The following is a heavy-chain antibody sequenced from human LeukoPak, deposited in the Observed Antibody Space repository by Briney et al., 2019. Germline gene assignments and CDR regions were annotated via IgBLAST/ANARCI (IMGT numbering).Heavy chain of an antibody. Sequence: GGSLRLSCAASGFTFNTYSMNWVRQAPGKGLEWVSSISVDSNYLYYVDSLRRRFTVSRDNTKNSLYLQMDSLRAEDTAVYYCARVYAGSTTTYPYDYWGQGTLVTVSS. J-gene: IGHJ4*02. V-gene: IGHV3-21*01. D-gene: IGHD6-13*01. CDR2: ISVDSNYL. CDR1: GFTFNTYS. CDR3: ARVYAGSTTTYPYDY.